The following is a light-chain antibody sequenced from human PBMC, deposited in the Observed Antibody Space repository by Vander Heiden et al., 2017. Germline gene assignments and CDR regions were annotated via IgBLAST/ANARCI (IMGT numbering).Light chain of an antibody. Sequence: QVAQCPSSVSASVGDRVTITCRASQGITNYLAWFQQKPGKAPKSLIYAAARLLSGVPTKFGDSGARTDFTRNNTDLQVEASATSNCPQYNDYTRTFGGGTKVEVK. CDR2: AAA. CDR3: PQYNDYTRT. J-gene: IGKJ4*01. CDR1: QGITNY. V-gene: IGKV1-16*02.